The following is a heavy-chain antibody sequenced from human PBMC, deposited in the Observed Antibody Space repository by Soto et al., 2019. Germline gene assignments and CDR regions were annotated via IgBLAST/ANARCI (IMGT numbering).Heavy chain of an antibody. CDR3: ARRVTVVRGVTEEVFDS. Sequence: LKISCEGIGYTFTNHFIAWLRQMSGKELEWMGIIHPADSQVRYSPSFQGQVTISVDRSASIAYLQWDSLATSDTAMYYCARRVTVVRGVTEEVFDSWGQGTMVTVSS. CDR1: GYTFTNHF. D-gene: IGHD3-10*01. J-gene: IGHJ3*02. V-gene: IGHV5-51*01. CDR2: IHPADSQV.